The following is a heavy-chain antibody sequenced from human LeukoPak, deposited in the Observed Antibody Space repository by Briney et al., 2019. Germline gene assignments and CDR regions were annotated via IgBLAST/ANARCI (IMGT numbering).Heavy chain of an antibody. V-gene: IGHV3-48*03. CDR2: ISSSGSTI. J-gene: IGHJ4*02. Sequence: GGSLRLSCAASGFTFSSYEMNWVRQAPGKGLEWVSYISSSGSTIYYADSVKGRFTISRDNAKNPLYLQMNSLRAEDTAVYYCARDYYGSGNTWGQGTLVTVSS. CDR3: ARDYYGSGNT. CDR1: GFTFSSYE. D-gene: IGHD3-10*01.